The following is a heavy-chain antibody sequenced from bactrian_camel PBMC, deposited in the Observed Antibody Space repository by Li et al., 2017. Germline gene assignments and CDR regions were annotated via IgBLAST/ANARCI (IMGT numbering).Heavy chain of an antibody. CDR3: AAEVPPHAGGLDYSGTASMNPLCPTRGY. D-gene: IGHD4*01. CDR2: ISSGGST. CDR1: GLTYIRLC. V-gene: IGHV3S53*01. J-gene: IGHJ4*01. Sequence: HVQLVESGGGSVQAGGSLRLSCAASGLTYIRLCMGCFRQLPGKEREGVAAISSGGSTTYARSVKGRFTIYKDNANNTMYLQMNSLKPEDTAIYYCAAEVPPHAGGLDYSGTASMNPLCPTRGYWGQGTQVTVS.